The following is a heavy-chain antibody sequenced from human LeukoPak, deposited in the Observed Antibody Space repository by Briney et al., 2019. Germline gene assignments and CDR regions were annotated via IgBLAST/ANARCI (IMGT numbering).Heavy chain of an antibody. CDR2: IYDSGST. CDR3: ARRRQWLDY. Sequence: SETLSLTCTVSGGSVSSGNCYWSWIRQPPGKGLEWIGYIYDSGSTNYNPSLKSRVTISIDTSKNQFSLSLNSVTAADTAVYYCARRRQWLDYWGQGTLVTVSS. D-gene: IGHD6-19*01. J-gene: IGHJ4*02. V-gene: IGHV4-61*01. CDR1: GGSVSSGNCY.